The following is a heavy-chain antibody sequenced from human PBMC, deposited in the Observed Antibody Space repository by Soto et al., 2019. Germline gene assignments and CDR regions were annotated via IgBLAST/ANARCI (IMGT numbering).Heavy chain of an antibody. CDR2: MYADGST. J-gene: IGHJ4*02. V-gene: IGHV3-66*01. CDR1: GFTISSNY. CDR3: ARGSNSNNWKLFDY. D-gene: IGHD1-1*01. Sequence: EVQLVESGGGLVQPGGSLRLSCAVTGFTISSNYMNWVRQAPGKGLEWVSVMYADGSTYYEDSVKGRFNISRDNSKNTVYLQMNSLRGEDTAVYYCARGSNSNNWKLFDYWGQGTLVTVSS.